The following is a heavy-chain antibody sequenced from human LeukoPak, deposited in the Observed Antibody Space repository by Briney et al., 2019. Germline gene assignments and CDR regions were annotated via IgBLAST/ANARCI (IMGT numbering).Heavy chain of an antibody. V-gene: IGHV3-30-3*01. J-gene: IGHJ5*02. CDR3: ARPAPTYGDYDLSWFDP. Sequence: PGGSLRLSCAASGFTFSSYTMHWVRQAPGKGLEWVAVISHDGGNEFYADSLKGRFSISRDNSKNTLYLQMHSLRTDDTAVYYCARPAPTYGDYDLSWFDPWGQGTLVTVSS. D-gene: IGHD4-17*01. CDR2: ISHDGGNE. CDR1: GFTFSSYT.